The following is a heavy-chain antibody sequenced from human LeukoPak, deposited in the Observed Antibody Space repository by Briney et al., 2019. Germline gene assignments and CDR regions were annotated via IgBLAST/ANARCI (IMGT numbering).Heavy chain of an antibody. CDR1: GGSFSGYY. V-gene: IGHV4-34*01. CDR3: ARGPVGSYYYYYYGMDV. CDR2: INHSGST. Sequence: SETLSLTCAVYGGSFSGYYWSWIRQPPGKGLEWIGEINHSGSTNYNPSLKSRVTISVDTSKNQFSLKLSSVTAADTAVYYCARGPVGSYYYYYYGMDVWGQGTTVTVSS. J-gene: IGHJ6*02.